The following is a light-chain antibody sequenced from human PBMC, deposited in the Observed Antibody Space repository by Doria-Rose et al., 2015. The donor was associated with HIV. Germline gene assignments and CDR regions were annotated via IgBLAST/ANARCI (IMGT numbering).Light chain of an antibody. J-gene: IGKJ3*01. Sequence: TQSPESLGMSLGERATLNCQSNQSTLYTYKNYLAWYQQNLGQPPKLLIYCASTRQSCVPARFSGSGSGTDFTLTISSLEAEDVAVYYCQQYYDTPSFGPGTTVDIK. CDR1: QSTLYTYKNY. CDR3: QQYYDTPS. V-gene: IGKV4-1*01. CDR2: CAS.